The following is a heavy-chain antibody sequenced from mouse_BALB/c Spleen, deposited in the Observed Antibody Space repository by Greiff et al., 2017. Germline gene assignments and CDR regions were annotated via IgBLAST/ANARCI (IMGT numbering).Heavy chain of an antibody. CDR2: ISYDGSN. CDR1: GYSITSGYY. CDR3: ARDDGNPYYAMDY. D-gene: IGHD2-1*01. V-gene: IGHV3-6*02. J-gene: IGHJ4*01. Sequence: ESGPGLVKPSQSLSLTCSVTGYSITSGYYWNWIRQFPGNKLEWMGYISYDGSNNYNPSLKNRISITRDTSKNQFFLKLNSVTTEDTATYYCARDDGNPYYAMDYWGQGTSVTVSS.